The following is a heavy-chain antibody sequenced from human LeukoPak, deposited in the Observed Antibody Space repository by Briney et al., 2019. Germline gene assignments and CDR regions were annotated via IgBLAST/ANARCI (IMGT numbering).Heavy chain of an antibody. Sequence: SETLSLTCTVSGGSISNYYWSWIRQPPGKGLEWIGYMYYSGSTNYNPSLKSRVTISIDTSKNQFSLKLKNVTAADTAVYYCARDRRPHWGFDYWGQGSLVTVSS. V-gene: IGHV4-59*01. D-gene: IGHD7-27*01. CDR2: MYYSGST. CDR1: GGSISNYY. CDR3: ARDRRPHWGFDY. J-gene: IGHJ4*02.